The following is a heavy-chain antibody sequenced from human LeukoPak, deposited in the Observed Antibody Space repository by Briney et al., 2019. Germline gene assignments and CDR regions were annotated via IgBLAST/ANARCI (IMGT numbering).Heavy chain of an antibody. Sequence: SVKVSCKASGGTFSSYAISWLRQAPGQGLEWMGRIIPILGIANYAQKFQGRVTITADKSTSTAYMELSSLRSEDTAVYYCARGDCSGGSCYTPSYWGQGTLVTVSS. CDR3: ARGDCSGGSCYTPSY. J-gene: IGHJ4*02. V-gene: IGHV1-69*04. CDR2: IIPILGIA. CDR1: GGTFSSYA. D-gene: IGHD2-15*01.